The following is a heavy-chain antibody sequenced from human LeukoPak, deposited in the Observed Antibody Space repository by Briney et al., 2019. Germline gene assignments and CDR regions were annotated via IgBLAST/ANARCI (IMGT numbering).Heavy chain of an antibody. CDR2: INTSVNT. CDR3: ARERLGFRVDV. V-gene: IGHV4-4*07. CDR1: GDSISNYY. Sequence: SETLSLTCTVSGDSISNYYWTWIRQSAGKGLQWIGRINTSVNTNYNPYLKSRVTMSLDTSKNQFSLNLSSVTAADMAVYYCARERLGFRVDVWGKGTTVTVPS. J-gene: IGHJ6*04. D-gene: IGHD3-10*01.